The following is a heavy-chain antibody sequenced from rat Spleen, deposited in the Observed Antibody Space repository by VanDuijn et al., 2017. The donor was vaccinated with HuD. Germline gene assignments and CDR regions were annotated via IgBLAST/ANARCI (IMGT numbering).Heavy chain of an antibody. J-gene: IGHJ3*01. Sequence: EVQLMESNGGLVQPGRSLKLSCAASGFTVSDYYMAWVRQAPTAGLEWVASISYEGSSPYYGDSVKGRFTISRDNARNTQYLQMDSLRSEDTATYYCATGPRILRLDWFAYWGQGTLVTVSS. CDR1: GFTVSDYY. CDR2: ISYEGSSP. D-gene: IGHD1-6*01. V-gene: IGHV5-22*01. CDR3: ATGPRILRLDWFAY.